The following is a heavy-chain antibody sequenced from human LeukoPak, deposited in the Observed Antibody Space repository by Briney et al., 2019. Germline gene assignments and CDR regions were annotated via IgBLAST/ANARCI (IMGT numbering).Heavy chain of an antibody. D-gene: IGHD3-16*01. CDR3: AKDHRPKRGPSVGYFDY. Sequence: GGSLRLSCAASGFTFSSYGMHWVRQAPGKGLEWVAVIRYDGSNKYYADSVKGRFTISRDNSNNTLYLQMNSLRAEDTAVYYCAKDHRPKRGPSVGYFDYWGQGTLVTVSS. J-gene: IGHJ4*02. CDR1: GFTFSSYG. V-gene: IGHV3-30*02. CDR2: IRYDGSNK.